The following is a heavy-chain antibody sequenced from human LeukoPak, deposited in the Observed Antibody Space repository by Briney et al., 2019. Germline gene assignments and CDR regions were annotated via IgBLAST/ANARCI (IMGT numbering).Heavy chain of an antibody. CDR1: GFTFSSYA. J-gene: IGHJ4*02. CDR3: AKGPSMYSSSP. V-gene: IGHV3-43*02. CDR2: ISGDGGST. D-gene: IGHD6-6*01. Sequence: GGSLRLSCAASGFTFSSYAMSWVRQAPGKGLEWVSLISGDGGSTYYADSVKGRFTISRDNSKNSLYLQMNSLRTEDTALYYCAKGPSMYSSSPWGQGTLVTVSS.